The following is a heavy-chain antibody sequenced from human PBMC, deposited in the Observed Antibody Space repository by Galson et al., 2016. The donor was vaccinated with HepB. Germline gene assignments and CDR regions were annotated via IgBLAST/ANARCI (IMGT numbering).Heavy chain of an antibody. V-gene: IGHV1-69*13. CDR2: IIPIFGSA. CDR1: GDTFSTCP. CDR3: ATSSTSQPRIDIYYNGMDV. D-gene: IGHD1-14*01. J-gene: IGHJ6*02. Sequence: SVKVSCKASGDTFSTCPISWVRQAPGQGLEWMGGIIPIFGSANYPQKFQGRLTITADESTGTAYMELSRLRSEDTAAYYCATSSTSQPRIDIYYNGMDVWGQGTTVTVSS.